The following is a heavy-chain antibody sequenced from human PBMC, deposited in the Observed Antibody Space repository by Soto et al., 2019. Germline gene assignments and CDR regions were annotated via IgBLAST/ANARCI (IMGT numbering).Heavy chain of an antibody. CDR2: INHSGST. Sequence: SETLSLTCAVYGGSFSGYYWSWIRQPPGKGLEWIGEINHSGSTNYNPSLKSRVTISVDTSKNQFSLKLSSVTAADTAVYYCARSVLGYYDSSGLDAFDIWVQGTMVTVSS. CDR3: ARSVLGYYDSSGLDAFDI. CDR1: GGSFSGYY. J-gene: IGHJ3*02. D-gene: IGHD3-22*01. V-gene: IGHV4-34*01.